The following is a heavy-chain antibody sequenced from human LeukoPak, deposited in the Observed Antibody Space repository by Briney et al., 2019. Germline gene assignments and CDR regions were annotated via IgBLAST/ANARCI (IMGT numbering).Heavy chain of an antibody. Sequence: ASVKVSCKASGYTFTSYYMHWVRQAPGQGLEWMGIINPSGGSTSYAQKFQGRVTMTRNTSISTAYMELSSLRSEDTAVYYCATDSTVVANPYYYYYYGMDVWGQGTTVTVSS. CDR2: INPSGGST. J-gene: IGHJ6*02. CDR3: ATDSTVVANPYYYYYYGMDV. D-gene: IGHD2-15*01. V-gene: IGHV1-46*01. CDR1: GYTFTSYY.